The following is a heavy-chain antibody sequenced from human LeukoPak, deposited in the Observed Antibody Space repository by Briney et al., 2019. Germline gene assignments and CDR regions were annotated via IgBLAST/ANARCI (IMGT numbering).Heavy chain of an antibody. CDR3: AKGAYYDSSGYYYFDY. D-gene: IGHD3-22*01. Sequence: PGGSLRLSCAASGFTFSSYAMSWVRQAPGKGLEWVSAISGSGGSTYYADSVKGRFTISRGNSKNTLYLQMNSLRAEDTAVYYCAKGAYYDSSGYYYFDYWGQGTLVTVSS. CDR2: ISGSGGST. CDR1: GFTFSSYA. V-gene: IGHV3-23*01. J-gene: IGHJ4*02.